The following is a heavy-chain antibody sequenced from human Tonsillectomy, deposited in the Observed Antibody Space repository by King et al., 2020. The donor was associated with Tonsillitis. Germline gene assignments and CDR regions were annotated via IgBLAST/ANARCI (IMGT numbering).Heavy chain of an antibody. J-gene: IGHJ4*02. V-gene: IGHV1-69*04. D-gene: IGHD2-21*02. CDR1: GGTFSSYA. CDR2: IIPILGIA. CDR3: ASGPPYCGGDCYSIY. Sequence: QLVQSGAEVKKPGSLVKVSCKASGGTFSSYAISWVRQAPGQGLEWMGRIIPILGIANYAQKFQGRVTITADKSTSTAYMELSSLRSEDTAVYYCASGPPYCGGDCYSIYWGQGTLVTVSS.